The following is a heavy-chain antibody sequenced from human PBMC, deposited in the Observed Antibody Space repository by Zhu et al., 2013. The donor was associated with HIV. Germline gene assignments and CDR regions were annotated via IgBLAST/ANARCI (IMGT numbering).Heavy chain of an antibody. D-gene: IGHD6-6*01. J-gene: IGHJ4*02. CDR3: AKXIRPWGSYGALDY. Sequence: EVQLVESGGGLVQPGRSLRLSCAASGFTFDDYAMHWVRQAPGKGLEWVSGISWNSGSIGYADSVKGRFTISRDNAKNSLYLQMNSLRAEDTALYYCAKXIRPWGSYGALDYVGPGNPGHRLL. CDR1: GFTFDDYA. V-gene: IGHV3-9*01. CDR2: ISWNSGSI.